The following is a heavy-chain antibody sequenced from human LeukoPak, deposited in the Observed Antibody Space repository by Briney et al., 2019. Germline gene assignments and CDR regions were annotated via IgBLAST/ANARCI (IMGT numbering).Heavy chain of an antibody. J-gene: IGHJ4*02. V-gene: IGHV4-59*01. CDR2: IYYSGST. D-gene: IGHD6-19*01. CDR3: ARGSIAVAVATDY. CDR1: GGSISSYY. Sequence: SETLSLTCTVSGGSISSYYWSWIRQPPGKGLEWIGYIYYSGSTNYNPSLKSRVTISVDTSKNQFSLKLSSVTAADTAVYYCARGSIAVAVATDYWGQGTLVTVPS.